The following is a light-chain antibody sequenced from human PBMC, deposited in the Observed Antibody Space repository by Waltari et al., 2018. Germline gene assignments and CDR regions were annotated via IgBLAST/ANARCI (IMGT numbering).Light chain of an antibody. J-gene: IGLJ3*02. Sequence: YQQLPRTAPTLLIYRDNQRPSGFPDRFSGSRSGTSASLAISWLRSVDEADYYCAVWDDSLSAWVFGGWTSLTVL. CDR2: RDN. CDR3: AVWDDSLSAWV. V-gene: IGLV1-47*01.